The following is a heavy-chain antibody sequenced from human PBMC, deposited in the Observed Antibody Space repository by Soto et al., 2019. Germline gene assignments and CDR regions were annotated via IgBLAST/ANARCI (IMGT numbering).Heavy chain of an antibody. D-gene: IGHD3-22*01. Sequence: EVQLVETGGGLIQPGGPLRLSCAASGFSVSSNYMSWVRQAPGKGLEWVSVIYSTGSKYYADSVKGRFIISRDNSKNTLYLEMNNLGAEDTAVYYCARSVVVVIRTFNWYFDLWGRDTLVTVSS. CDR1: GFSVSSNY. J-gene: IGHJ2*01. CDR2: IYSTGSK. CDR3: ARSVVVVIRTFNWYFDL. V-gene: IGHV3-53*02.